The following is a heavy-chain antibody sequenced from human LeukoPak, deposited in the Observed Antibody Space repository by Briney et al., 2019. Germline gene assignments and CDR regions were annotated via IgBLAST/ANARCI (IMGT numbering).Heavy chain of an antibody. CDR1: GYTFTGYH. J-gene: IGHJ4*02. D-gene: IGHD6-13*01. Sequence: ASVKVSCKASGYTFTGYHMHWVRQAPGQGLEWMGRINPNSGGTNYAQKFQGRVTMTRDTSISTAYMELSRLRSDDTAVYYCARDGRGRIAAAGTSDYWGQGTLVTVSS. CDR3: ARDGRGRIAAAGTSDY. CDR2: INPNSGGT. V-gene: IGHV1-2*06.